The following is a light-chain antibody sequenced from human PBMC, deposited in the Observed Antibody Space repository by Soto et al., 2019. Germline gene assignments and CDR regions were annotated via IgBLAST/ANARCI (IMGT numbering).Light chain of an antibody. CDR3: SSYAGTNWYV. V-gene: IGLV2-8*01. CDR1: SSDVGGYNY. CDR2: EVS. Sequence: QSALTQPPSASGSPGQSVTISCTGTSSDVGGYNYVSWYQQFPGKAPKLIIFEVSERPSGVPDRFSGSKSGNTASLTVSGLQTADEADYYCSSYAGTNWYVFGTGTKFTVL. J-gene: IGLJ1*01.